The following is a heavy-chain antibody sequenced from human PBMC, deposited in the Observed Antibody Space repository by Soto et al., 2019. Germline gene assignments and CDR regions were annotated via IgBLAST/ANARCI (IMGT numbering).Heavy chain of an antibody. Sequence: ASVKVSCKTSGYPFNTYGINWVRQAPGQGLELMGWISAYDGKTMYAEKFQGRVTMTTDTSTSTVYMELRSLRSDDTAIYYCARDPNEFWKSYGFELWGQGTPVTVSS. J-gene: IGHJ5*02. CDR2: ISAYDGKT. CDR1: GYPFNTYG. V-gene: IGHV1-18*01. D-gene: IGHD3-3*01. CDR3: ARDPNEFWKSYGFEL.